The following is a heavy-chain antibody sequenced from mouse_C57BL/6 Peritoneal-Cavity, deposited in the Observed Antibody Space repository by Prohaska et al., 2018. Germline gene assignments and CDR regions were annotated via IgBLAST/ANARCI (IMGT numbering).Heavy chain of an antibody. CDR2: INSDVRAI. J-gene: IGHJ1*03. V-gene: IGHV11-2*01. Sequence: EVQLLETGGGLVQPGGSRGLSCEGSGFTFSGFWMSWVRQTPGKTLEWIGDINSDVRAINYEPSIKDRFTIFRDNDKSTLYLQMSNVRSEDTATYFCTGHSKYSYFDVWGTGTTFTVSS. CDR3: TGHSKYSYFDV. CDR1: GFTFSGFW. D-gene: IGHD2-5*01.